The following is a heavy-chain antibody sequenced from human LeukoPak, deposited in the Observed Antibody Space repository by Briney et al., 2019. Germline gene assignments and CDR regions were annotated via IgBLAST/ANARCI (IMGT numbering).Heavy chain of an antibody. V-gene: IGHV4-39*07. J-gene: IGHJ3*02. Sequence: SETLSPTCTVSGGSISTTNYYWGWIRQSPGKGLEWIGEIYHSGSTNYNPSLKSRVTISVDKSKNQFSLKLSSVTAADTAVYYCATDGSGSDIWGQGTMVTVSS. CDR3: ATDGSGSDI. CDR1: GGSISTTNYY. D-gene: IGHD3-10*01. CDR2: IYHSGST.